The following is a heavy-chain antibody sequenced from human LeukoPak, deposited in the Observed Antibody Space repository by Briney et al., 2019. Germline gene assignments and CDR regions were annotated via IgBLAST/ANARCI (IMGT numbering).Heavy chain of an antibody. Sequence: GASVKVSCKASGYTFTSYYMHWVRQAPGQGLEWMGWINPNSGGTNYAQKFQGRVTMTRDTSISTAYMELSRLRSDDTAVYYCARDLRVRGNNDYYYYTDVWGKGTTVTISS. CDR3: ARDLRVRGNNDYYYYTDV. V-gene: IGHV1-2*02. CDR1: GYTFTSYY. D-gene: IGHD3-10*01. CDR2: INPNSGGT. J-gene: IGHJ6*03.